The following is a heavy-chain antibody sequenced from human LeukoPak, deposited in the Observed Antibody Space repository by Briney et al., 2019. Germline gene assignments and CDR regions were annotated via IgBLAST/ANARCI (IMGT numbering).Heavy chain of an antibody. J-gene: IGHJ4*02. Sequence: GGSLRLSCAASGFTFSSYGMNWVRQAPGKGLEWVSSISSSSSYIYYADSVKGRFTISRDNAKNSLYLQMNSLRAEDTAVYYCARVEYSSSSGYYFDYWGQGTLVTVSS. CDR2: ISSSSSYI. CDR3: ARVEYSSSSGYYFDY. D-gene: IGHD6-6*01. CDR1: GFTFSSYG. V-gene: IGHV3-21*01.